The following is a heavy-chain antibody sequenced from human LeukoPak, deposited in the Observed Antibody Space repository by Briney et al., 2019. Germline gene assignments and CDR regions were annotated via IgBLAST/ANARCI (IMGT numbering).Heavy chain of an antibody. Sequence: ASVKVSCKASGYTFTTYYMHWVRQAPGQGLEWMGVINPSGGRTSYAQKFQGRVTMTRDTSTSTVYMELSSLRSEDTAVYYCASKDSSGWHEEAWGQGTLVTVSS. J-gene: IGHJ5*02. CDR3: ASKDSSGWHEEA. V-gene: IGHV1-46*01. D-gene: IGHD6-19*01. CDR1: GYTFTTYY. CDR2: INPSGGRT.